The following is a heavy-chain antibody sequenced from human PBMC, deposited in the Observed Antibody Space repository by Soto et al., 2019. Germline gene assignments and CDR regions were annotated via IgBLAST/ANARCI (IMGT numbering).Heavy chain of an antibody. D-gene: IGHD5-12*01. J-gene: IGHJ4*02. Sequence: QMQLQESGPGLVKPSGTLSLTCAVSGASISKSFWWSWVRQPPGKGLEWIGEIYYGGDTNHSPSLESRVTISMDKSRNQFSLNLTSVTAADTAVYYCARGYSGFSQISYYFDYWGQGTLVTVSS. V-gene: IGHV4-4*02. CDR2: IYYGGDT. CDR1: GASISKSFW. CDR3: ARGYSGFSQISYYFDY.